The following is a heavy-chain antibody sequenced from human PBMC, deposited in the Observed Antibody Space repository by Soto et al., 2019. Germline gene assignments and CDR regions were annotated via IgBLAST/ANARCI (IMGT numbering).Heavy chain of an antibody. D-gene: IGHD3-9*01. CDR3: ARVLAYYDILPGYYNPRDGMDV. CDR1: GYTFTSYY. V-gene: IGHV1-46*01. Sequence: QVQLVQSGAEVTKPGASVKVSCKASGYTFTSYYMHWVRQAPGQGLEWMGIINPSGGSTSYAQKFQGRVTLTRDTSTSTVYMERSSRGSEDTAVYYCARVLAYYDILPGYYNPRDGMDVWGQETTVTVS. CDR2: INPSGGST. J-gene: IGHJ6*02.